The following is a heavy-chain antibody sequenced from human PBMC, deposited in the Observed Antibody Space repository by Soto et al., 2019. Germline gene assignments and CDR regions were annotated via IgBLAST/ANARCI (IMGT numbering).Heavy chain of an antibody. CDR2: ISNSGGST. V-gene: IGHV3-23*01. CDR1: GFTFSNYG. D-gene: IGHD3-10*01. Sequence: GGSLRLSCSASGFTFSNYGMSWVRQAPGKGLEWVSSISNSGGSTYYADSVKGRFTISRDTSKNTLYLQMDSLRVEGTAIYYCAKNSNQITMIRGVGYFDYWGQGTLVTVSS. CDR3: AKNSNQITMIRGVGYFDY. J-gene: IGHJ4*02.